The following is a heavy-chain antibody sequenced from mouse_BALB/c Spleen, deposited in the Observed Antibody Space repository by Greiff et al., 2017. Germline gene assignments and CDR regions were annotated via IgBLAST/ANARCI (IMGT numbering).Heavy chain of an antibody. CDR3: GITTVGAVDY. CDR2: INPYNGDT. J-gene: IGHJ2*01. CDR1: GYSFTGYF. Sequence: DVHLVESGPELVKPGASVKISCKASGYSFTGYFMNWVKQSHGKSLEWIGRINPYNGDTFYNQKFKGKATLTVDKSSSTAHMELLSLTSEDSAVYYCGITTVGAVDYWGQGTTLTVSS. V-gene: IGHV1-37*01. D-gene: IGHD1-1*01.